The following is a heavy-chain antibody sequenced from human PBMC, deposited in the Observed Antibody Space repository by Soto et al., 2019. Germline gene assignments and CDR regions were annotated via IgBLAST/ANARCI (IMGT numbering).Heavy chain of an antibody. J-gene: IGHJ5*02. V-gene: IGHV3-74*01. D-gene: IGHD2-15*01. CDR2: INSDGSST. CDR1: GFTFSSYW. Sequence: EVQLVESGGGLVQPGGSLRLSCAVSGFTFSSYWMHWVRQAPGKGLVWVSRINSDGSSTDYADSVKGRFTISRDNAKYTLYLQMNSLRAEDTAVYYCTREGCSGGSCSFDPWGQGTLITVSS. CDR3: TREGCSGGSCSFDP.